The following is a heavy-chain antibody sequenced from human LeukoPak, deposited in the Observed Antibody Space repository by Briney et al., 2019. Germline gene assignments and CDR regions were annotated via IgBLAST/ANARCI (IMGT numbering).Heavy chain of an antibody. Sequence: SETLSLTCAVYGGSFSGYYWSWIRQPPGKGLEWIGEINHSGSTNYNPSLKSRVTISVDTSKDQFSLKLSSVTAADTAVYYCARGYYYYYMDVWGKGTTVTVSS. V-gene: IGHV4-34*01. CDR2: INHSGST. J-gene: IGHJ6*03. CDR1: GGSFSGYY. CDR3: ARGYYYYYMDV.